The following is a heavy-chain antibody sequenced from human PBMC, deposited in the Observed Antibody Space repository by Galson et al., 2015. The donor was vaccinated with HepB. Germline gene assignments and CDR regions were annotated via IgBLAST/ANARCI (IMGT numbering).Heavy chain of an antibody. Sequence: SLRLSCAASGFTFSSYSMSWVRQAPGKGLEWVSSIFSSSSYIYYADSVKGRFTISRDNAKNSLYLQMNSLRAEDTAVYYCASGWYGKGYFDYWGQGTLVTVSS. CDR3: ASGWYGKGYFDY. J-gene: IGHJ4*02. CDR1: GFTFSSYS. D-gene: IGHD6-19*01. CDR2: IFSSSSYI. V-gene: IGHV3-21*01.